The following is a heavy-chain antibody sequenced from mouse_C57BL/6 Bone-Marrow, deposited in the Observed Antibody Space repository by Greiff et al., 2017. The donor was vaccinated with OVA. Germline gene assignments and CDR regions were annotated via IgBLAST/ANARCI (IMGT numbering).Heavy chain of an antibody. CDR3: ARGYYGSSYNAMDY. CDR1: GYTFTTYP. CDR2: FHPYNDDT. Sequence: QVQLKESGAELVKPGASVKMSCKASGYTFTTYPIEWMKQNHGKSLEWIGNFHPYNDDTKYNEKFKGKATLTVEQSSSTVYLELSRLTSDDSAVYYCARGYYGSSYNAMDYWGQGTSVTVSS. J-gene: IGHJ4*01. D-gene: IGHD1-1*01. V-gene: IGHV1-47*01.